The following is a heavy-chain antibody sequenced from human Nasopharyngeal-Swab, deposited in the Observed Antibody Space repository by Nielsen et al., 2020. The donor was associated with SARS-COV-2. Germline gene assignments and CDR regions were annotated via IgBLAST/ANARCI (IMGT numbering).Heavy chain of an antibody. CDR2: INAGNGNT. CDR1: GYTFTSYA. Sequence: DSVKVSCKASGYTFTSYAMHWVRQAPGQRLEWMGWINAGNGNTKYSQKFQGRVTITRDTSASTAYMELSSLRSEDTAVYYCARSSSPAAFDIWGQGTMVTVSS. CDR3: ARSSSPAAFDI. J-gene: IGHJ3*02. V-gene: IGHV1-3*01.